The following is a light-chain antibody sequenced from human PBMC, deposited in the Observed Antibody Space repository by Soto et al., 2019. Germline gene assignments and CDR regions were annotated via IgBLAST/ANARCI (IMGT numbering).Light chain of an antibody. Sequence: EIVLTQSPATLSSSPGDTATLSCRASQYVGSRLAWYQHKPGQAPRLLIYYMSKRATGIPARFSGSGSGTDFTLTISSLAPDDFAIYYCHQRQSWPRTFGQGTKLEIK. CDR1: QYVGSR. J-gene: IGKJ1*01. CDR2: YMS. CDR3: HQRQSWPRT. V-gene: IGKV3-11*01.